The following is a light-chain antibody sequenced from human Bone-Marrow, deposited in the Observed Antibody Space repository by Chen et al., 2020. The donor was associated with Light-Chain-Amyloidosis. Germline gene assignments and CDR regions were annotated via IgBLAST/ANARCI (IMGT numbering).Light chain of an antibody. CDR2: RDT. CDR3: QSADSSGTYEVI. CDR1: DLPTKY. V-gene: IGLV3-25*03. J-gene: IGLJ2*01. Sequence: SYELTQPPSVSVSPGQTARITCSGDDLPTKYAYWYQQKPGQAPVLVIHRDTERPSGISERFSGARSGTTATLTGSGVQAEDEADYHCQSADSSGTYEVIFGGGAQLTVL.